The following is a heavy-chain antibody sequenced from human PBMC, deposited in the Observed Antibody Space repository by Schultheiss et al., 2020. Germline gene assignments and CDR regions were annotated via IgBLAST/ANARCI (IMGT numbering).Heavy chain of an antibody. V-gene: IGHV4-59*12. CDR2: IYYSGST. CDR1: GGSISSYY. CDR3: ARGPLYYYYGMDV. J-gene: IGHJ6*02. Sequence: SQTLSLTCTVSGGSISSYYWSWIRQPPGKGLEWIGYIYYSGSTNYNPSLKSRVTISVDKSKNQFSLKLSSVTAADTAVYYCARGPLYYYYGMDVWGQGTTVTVAS.